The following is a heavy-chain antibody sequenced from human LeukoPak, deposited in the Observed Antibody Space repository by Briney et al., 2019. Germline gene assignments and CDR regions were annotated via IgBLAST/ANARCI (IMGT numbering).Heavy chain of an antibody. CDR1: GFTFSDYY. Sequence: GGSLRLSCAASGFTFSDYYMSWIRQAPGKGMEWVSYISSSGSTIYYADSVKGRFTISRDNAENSLYLQMNSLRAEDTTVYYCARDPESFPYGMDVWGQGTTVTVSS. CDR2: ISSSGSTI. CDR3: ARDPESFPYGMDV. J-gene: IGHJ6*02. D-gene: IGHD3-10*01. V-gene: IGHV3-11*01.